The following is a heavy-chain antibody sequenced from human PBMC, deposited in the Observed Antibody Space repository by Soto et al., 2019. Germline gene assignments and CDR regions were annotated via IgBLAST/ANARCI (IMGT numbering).Heavy chain of an antibody. V-gene: IGHV1-69*06. J-gene: IGHJ4*02. Sequence: QVQLVRSGAEVKKPGSSVKVSCKASGGTFSSYAISWVRQAPGQGLEWMGGIIPLFGTANYSQKFQGRVTNTAEKSTSTAYMELSSLRSEDTAVYYCARVYSYGPFDYWGQGTLVTVSS. CDR1: GGTFSSYA. CDR2: IIPLFGTA. D-gene: IGHD5-18*01. CDR3: ARVYSYGPFDY.